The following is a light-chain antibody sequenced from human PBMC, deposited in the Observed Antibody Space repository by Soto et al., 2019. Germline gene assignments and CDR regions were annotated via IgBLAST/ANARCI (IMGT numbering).Light chain of an antibody. CDR3: AAWDDTVNGYV. CDR2: SNN. V-gene: IGLV1-44*01. Sequence: QSVLTQPPSASVTPGQRVTISCSGSSSNIGRNTVSWYQHLPGTAPKLLIYSNNPRPSGVPDRFSGSKSGTSASLAISGLQSEGEADYFCAAWDDTVNGYVFGTGTKVTVL. CDR1: SSNIGRNT. J-gene: IGLJ1*01.